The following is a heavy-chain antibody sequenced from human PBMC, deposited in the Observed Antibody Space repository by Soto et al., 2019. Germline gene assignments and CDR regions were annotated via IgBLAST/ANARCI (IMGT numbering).Heavy chain of an antibody. J-gene: IGHJ5*02. V-gene: IGHV3-48*02. CDR1: GFIFSTYN. Sequence: EVQLVESGGGLVQPGGSLRLSCAASGFIFSTYNMNWVRQAPGKGLEWVSDISGSGSTSYYADSVKGRFTISRDNAKNSVYLQMNSLRDEDTAVYSCVRGATHRTWFDPWGQGTLVTVSS. CDR3: VRGATHRTWFDP. CDR2: ISGSGSTS. D-gene: IGHD1-26*01.